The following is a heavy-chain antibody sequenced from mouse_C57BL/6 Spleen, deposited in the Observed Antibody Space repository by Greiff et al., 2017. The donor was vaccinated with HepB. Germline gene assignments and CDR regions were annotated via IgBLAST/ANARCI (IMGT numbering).Heavy chain of an antibody. V-gene: IGHV1-72*01. CDR2: IDPNSGGT. D-gene: IGHD1-1*01. CDR1: GYTFTSYW. Sequence: QVHVKQPGAELVKPGASVKLSCKASGYTFTSYWMHWVKQRPGRGLEWIGRIDPNSGGTKYNEKFKSKATLTVDKPSITAYMQLSSLTSEDSAVYYCARVAPYAMDYWGQGTSVTVSS. J-gene: IGHJ4*01. CDR3: ARVAPYAMDY.